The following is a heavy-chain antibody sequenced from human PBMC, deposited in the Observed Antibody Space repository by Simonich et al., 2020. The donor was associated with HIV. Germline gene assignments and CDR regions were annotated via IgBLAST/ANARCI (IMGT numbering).Heavy chain of an antibody. J-gene: IGHJ4*02. CDR1: GGSFSGYY. CDR3: ARGFYQRLYYFDY. D-gene: IGHD2-2*01. V-gene: IGHV4-34*01. CDR2: INKSGST. Sequence: QVQLQQWGAGLLKPSETLSLTCAVYGGSFSGYYWSWIRQPPGKGLGWIGKINKSGSTNYNPSIKSRVTISVDTSKNQFSLKLSSVTAADTAVYYCARGFYQRLYYFDYWGQGTLVTVSS.